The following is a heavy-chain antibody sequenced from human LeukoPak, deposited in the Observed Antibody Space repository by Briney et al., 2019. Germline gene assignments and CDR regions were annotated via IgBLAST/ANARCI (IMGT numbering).Heavy chain of an antibody. CDR3: ATQHWLFGTLFDY. Sequence: SETLSLTCTVSGGSISSYYWSWIRQPPGKGLEWIGYIYYSGSTNYNPSLKSRVTISVDTSKNQFSLKLSSVTAADTAVYYCATQHWLFGTLFDYWGQGTLVTVSS. D-gene: IGHD6-19*01. J-gene: IGHJ4*02. CDR1: GGSISSYY. V-gene: IGHV4-59*08. CDR2: IYYSGST.